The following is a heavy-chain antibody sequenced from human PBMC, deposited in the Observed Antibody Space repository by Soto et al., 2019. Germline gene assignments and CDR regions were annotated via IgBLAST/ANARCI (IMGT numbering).Heavy chain of an antibody. D-gene: IGHD3-16*01. CDR3: ARLGPEGWVDP. Sequence: QLQLQESGPGLVKPSETLSLTCTVSGGSISSSSSYYWGWIRQPPGKGLEWIGSIDYSGSTYYNPYRQSRLTISVDTSKKQFSLKLTSVTAADTSVYYCARLGPEGWVDPWGQGTLVTVSS. CDR2: IDYSGST. J-gene: IGHJ5*02. CDR1: GGSISSSSSYY. V-gene: IGHV4-39*01.